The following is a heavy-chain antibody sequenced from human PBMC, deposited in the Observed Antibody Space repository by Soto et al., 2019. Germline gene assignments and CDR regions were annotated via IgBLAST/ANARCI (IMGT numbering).Heavy chain of an antibody. V-gene: IGHV4-30-2*01. CDR1: GGSISSGGYS. CDR3: ARGGYCSGGSCYSEDYFDY. J-gene: IGHJ4*02. CDR2: IYHSGST. D-gene: IGHD2-15*01. Sequence: QLQLQESGSGLVKPSQTLSLTCAVSGGSISSGGYSWSWIRQPPGKGLEWIGYIYHSGSTYYNPFLDSRVTISVARSKNQVSRKLSSVTAADTAVYYCARGGYCSGGSCYSEDYFDYWGQGTLVTVSS.